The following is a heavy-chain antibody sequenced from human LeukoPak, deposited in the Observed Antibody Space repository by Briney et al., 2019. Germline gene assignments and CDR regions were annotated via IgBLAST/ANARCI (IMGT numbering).Heavy chain of an antibody. CDR2: IIPIFGTA. V-gene: IGHV1-69*13. CDR3: ARVRDREIVGAIDY. CDR1: GGTFSSYA. D-gene: IGHD1-26*01. Sequence: GASVKVSCKASGGTFSSYAISWVRQAPGQGLEWMGGIIPIFGTANYAQKFQGRVTITADESTSTAYMELSSLRSEDTAVYYCARVRDREIVGAIDYWGQGTLVTVSS. J-gene: IGHJ4*02.